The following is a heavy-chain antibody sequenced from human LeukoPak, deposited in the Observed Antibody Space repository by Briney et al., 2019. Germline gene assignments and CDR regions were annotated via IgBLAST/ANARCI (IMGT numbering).Heavy chain of an antibody. CDR1: GFTFSSYW. D-gene: IGHD2-15*01. CDR3: AKDRRGSLDY. Sequence: GGSLRLSCAASGFTFSSYWMSWVRQAPGKGLEWVANIKQDGSEKYYVDSVKGRFTISRDNAKNSLFLQMNSLRVEDTAVYYCAKDRRGSLDYWGQGTLVTVSS. V-gene: IGHV3-7*03. J-gene: IGHJ4*02. CDR2: IKQDGSEK.